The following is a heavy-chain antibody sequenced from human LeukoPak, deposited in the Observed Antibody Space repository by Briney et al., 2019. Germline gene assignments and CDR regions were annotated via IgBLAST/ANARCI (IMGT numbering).Heavy chain of an antibody. J-gene: IGHJ3*02. CDR2: INPNNGVT. D-gene: IGHD3-22*01. CDR3: AGEDNSSGYRPFDI. V-gene: IGHV1-2*06. Sequence: ASVKVSCKASGYTFIGYYIHWVRQAPGQGLEWMGRINPNNGVTNYAQKFQGRVTMTRDMSMSTAYMELSRLRSDDTAVYYCAGEDNSSGYRPFDIWGQGTMVTVPS. CDR1: GYTFIGYY.